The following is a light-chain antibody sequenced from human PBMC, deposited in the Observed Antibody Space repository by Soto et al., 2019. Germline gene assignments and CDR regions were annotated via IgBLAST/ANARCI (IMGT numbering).Light chain of an antibody. V-gene: IGKV3-11*01. CDR3: QQRSNWPPVI. CDR1: QSISSY. Sequence: EIVLTQSPATLSLSPGERATLSCRASQSISSYLAWYQQKPGQAPRLLIYDASNRATGIPARFSGSGSGTDFTLTIRSLEPEDFAVYYCQQRSNWPPVIFGPGTKVDIK. CDR2: DAS. J-gene: IGKJ3*01.